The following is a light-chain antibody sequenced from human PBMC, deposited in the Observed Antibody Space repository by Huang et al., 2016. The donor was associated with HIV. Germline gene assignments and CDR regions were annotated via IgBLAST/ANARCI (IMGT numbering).Light chain of an antibody. J-gene: IGKJ1*01. V-gene: IGKV3-11*01. CDR1: QSISSY. Sequence: EIVLTQSPATLSLSPGERATLSCRASQSISSYLAWYQQKPGQAPRILIYDASNRATGGPARFSGSGSGTDCTLTISSLEPEDFAVYYCQQRSNWPPEGTFGQGTKVEIK. CDR2: DAS. CDR3: QQRSNWPPEGT.